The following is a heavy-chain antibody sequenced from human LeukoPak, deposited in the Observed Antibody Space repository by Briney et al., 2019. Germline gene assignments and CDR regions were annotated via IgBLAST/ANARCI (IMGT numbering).Heavy chain of an antibody. CDR2: MNPNSGNT. J-gene: IGHJ4*02. V-gene: IGHV1-8*01. CDR1: GYTFTSYD. Sequence: ASVKVSCKASGYTFTSYDMNWVRQATGQGLEWMGWMNPNSGNTGYAQKFQGRVTMTRNTSISTAYMELSSLRSEDTAVYYCARAPHDSSGYRDYWGQGTLVTVSS. D-gene: IGHD3-22*01. CDR3: ARAPHDSSGYRDY.